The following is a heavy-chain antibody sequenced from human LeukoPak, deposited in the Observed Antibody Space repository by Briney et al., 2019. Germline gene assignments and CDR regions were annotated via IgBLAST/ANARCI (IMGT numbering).Heavy chain of an antibody. CDR1: GYTFTSYG. Sequence: ASVKVSCKASGYTFTSYGISWVRQAPGQGLEWMGWISAYNGNTNYAQKLQGRVTMTTDTSTSTAYMELRSLRSDDTAVYYCARTDLERDVVRGVIIYYYYGMDVWGQGTTVTVSS. V-gene: IGHV1-18*01. CDR2: ISAYNGNT. CDR3: ARTDLERDVVRGVIIYYYYGMDV. D-gene: IGHD3-10*01. J-gene: IGHJ6*02.